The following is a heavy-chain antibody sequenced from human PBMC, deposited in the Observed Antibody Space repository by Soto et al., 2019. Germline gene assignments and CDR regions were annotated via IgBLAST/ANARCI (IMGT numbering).Heavy chain of an antibody. D-gene: IGHD3-22*01. J-gene: IGHJ4*02. CDR2: IIPIFGTA. V-gene: IGHV1-69*13. CDR1: GGTFSSYA. CDR3: ARPSEPTYYYDSSGQQTTYYFDY. Sequence: SVKVSCKASGGTFSSYAISWVRQAPGQGLEWMGGIIPIFGTANYAQKFQGRVTITADESTSTAYMELSSLRSEDTAVYYCARPSEPTYYYDSSGQQTTYYFDYWGQGSLVTVSS.